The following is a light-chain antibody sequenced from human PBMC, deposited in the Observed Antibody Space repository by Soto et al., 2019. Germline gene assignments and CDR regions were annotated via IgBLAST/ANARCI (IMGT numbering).Light chain of an antibody. J-gene: IGLJ1*01. CDR1: SSDVGSYKF. Sequence: QAVVTQPASVSGSPGQSITISCTGTSSDVGSYKFVSWYQNHPGKAPKLMIYEGSKRPSGVSNRFSGSKSGNTASLTISGLQAEDEADYYCCSYAGSRTYVFGTGTKLTVL. V-gene: IGLV2-23*01. CDR3: CSYAGSRTYV. CDR2: EGS.